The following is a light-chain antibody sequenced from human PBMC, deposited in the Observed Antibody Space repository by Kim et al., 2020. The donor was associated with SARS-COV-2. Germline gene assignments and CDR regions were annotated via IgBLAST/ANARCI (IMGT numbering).Light chain of an antibody. CDR3: CSCAGSSTYV. V-gene: IGLV2-23*02. J-gene: IGLJ1*01. CDR2: EVS. CDR1: SSDVGSYNL. Sequence: GQSINISCTGTSSDVGSYNLVSWYQQHPGKAPKLMIYEVSKRPSGVSNRFSGSKSGNTASLTISGLQAEDEADYYCCSCAGSSTYVFGTGTKVTVL.